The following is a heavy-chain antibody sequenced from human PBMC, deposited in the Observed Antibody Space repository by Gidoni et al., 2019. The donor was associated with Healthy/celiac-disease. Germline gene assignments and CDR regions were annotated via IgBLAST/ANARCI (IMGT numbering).Heavy chain of an antibody. D-gene: IGHD2-2*01. CDR1: GGSFSGYY. V-gene: IGHV4-34*01. Sequence: QVQLQQWGAGLLKPSETLSLTCAVYGGSFSGYYWSWIRQHPGKGLEWIGEINHSGSTNYNPSLKSRVTISVDTSKNQFSLKLSSVTAADTAVYYCARGVVPAAMRGAFDIWGQGTMVTVSS. CDR3: ARGVVPAAMRGAFDI. CDR2: INHSGST. J-gene: IGHJ3*02.